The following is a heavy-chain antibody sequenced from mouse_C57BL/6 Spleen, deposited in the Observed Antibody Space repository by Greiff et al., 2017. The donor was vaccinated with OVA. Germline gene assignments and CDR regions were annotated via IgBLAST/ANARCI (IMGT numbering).Heavy chain of an antibody. CDR1: GYTFTSYW. V-gene: IGHV1-69*01. CDR3: ARANWDYFDY. D-gene: IGHD4-1*01. J-gene: IGHJ2*01. CDR2: IDPSDSYT. Sequence: VKLQQPGAELVMPGASVKLSCKASGYTFTSYWMHWVKQRPGQGLEWIGEIDPSDSYTNYNQKFKGKSTLTVDKSSSTAYMQLSSLTSEDSAVYYCARANWDYFDYWGQGTTLTVSS.